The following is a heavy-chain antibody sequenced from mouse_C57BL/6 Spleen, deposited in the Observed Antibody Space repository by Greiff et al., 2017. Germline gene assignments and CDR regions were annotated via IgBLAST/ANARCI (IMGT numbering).Heavy chain of an antibody. J-gene: IGHJ1*03. CDR2: ILPGSGST. Sequence: VKLMESGAELMKPGASVKLSCKASGYTFTGYWIQWVKQRPGHGLEWIGGILPGSGSTNYNEKFKGKATFTADTSYNTAYMQLSGLTTEDSAIYYCARAGTYWYFDVWGTGTTGTVSS. V-gene: IGHV1-9*01. CDR3: ARAGTYWYFDV. D-gene: IGHD4-1*01. CDR1: GYTFTGYW.